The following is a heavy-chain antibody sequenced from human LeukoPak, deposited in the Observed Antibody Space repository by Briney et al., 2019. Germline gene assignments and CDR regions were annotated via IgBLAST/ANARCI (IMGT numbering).Heavy chain of an antibody. J-gene: IGHJ4*02. Sequence: PGGSLRLSCAASGFTFSSYGMSWVRQAPGKGLEWVGRIKSKTDGGTTDYAAPVKGRFTISRDDSKNTLYLQMNSLKTEDTAVYYCTTDYYYDSSGYGRYYFDYWGQGTLVTVSS. CDR3: TTDYYYDSSGYGRYYFDY. CDR1: GFTFSSYG. CDR2: IKSKTDGGTT. V-gene: IGHV3-15*01. D-gene: IGHD3-22*01.